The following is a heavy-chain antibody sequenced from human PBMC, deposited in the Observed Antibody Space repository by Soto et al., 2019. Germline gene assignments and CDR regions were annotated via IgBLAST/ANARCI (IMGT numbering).Heavy chain of an antibody. Sequence: QVQLQQWGAGLLKPSETLSLTCAVYGGSFSGYYWSWLRQPPGKGLEWIGEINHSGSTNYNPSLKSRVTISVDTSKNQFSLKLSSVTAADTAVYYCASFIAVAGTQRGEWFDPWGQGTLVTVSS. V-gene: IGHV4-34*01. J-gene: IGHJ5*02. CDR1: GGSFSGYY. D-gene: IGHD6-19*01. CDR2: INHSGST. CDR3: ASFIAVAGTQRGEWFDP.